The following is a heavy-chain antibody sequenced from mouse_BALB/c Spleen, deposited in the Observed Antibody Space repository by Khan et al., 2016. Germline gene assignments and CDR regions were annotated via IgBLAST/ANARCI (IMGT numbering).Heavy chain of an antibody. CDR2: ISYSGST. J-gene: IGHJ2*03. CDR1: GYSITSDYA. Sequence: EVQLQESGPGLVKPSQSLSLTCTVTGYSITSDYAWNWIRQFPGNKLESMGYISYSGSTSYNPSLKSRISITRDTSKNQFFLQLNSVTTEDTATRDCAGWVRRGELNDWGQGTSLTVSS. D-gene: IGHD2-2*01. CDR3: AGWVRRGELND. V-gene: IGHV3-2*02.